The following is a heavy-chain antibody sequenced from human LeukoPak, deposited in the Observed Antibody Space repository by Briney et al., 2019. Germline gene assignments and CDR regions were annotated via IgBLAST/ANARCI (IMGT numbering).Heavy chain of an antibody. CDR1: GGSFGGYY. Sequence: SETLSLTCAVYGGSFGGYYWNWIRQPPGKGLEWIGEINHSGSTNYNPSLKSRVTISVDTSKNQFSLKLSSVTVADTAVYYCASDVDTAMGGTYWGQGTLVTVSS. J-gene: IGHJ4*02. D-gene: IGHD5-18*01. CDR3: ASDVDTAMGGTY. V-gene: IGHV4-34*01. CDR2: INHSGST.